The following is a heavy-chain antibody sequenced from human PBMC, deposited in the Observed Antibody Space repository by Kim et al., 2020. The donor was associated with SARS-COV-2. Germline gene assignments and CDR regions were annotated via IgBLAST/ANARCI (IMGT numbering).Heavy chain of an antibody. V-gene: IGHV3-30-3*01. J-gene: IGHJ6*04. CDR1: GFTFSSYA. D-gene: IGHD3-3*01. CDR2: ISYDGSNK. Sequence: GGSLRLSCAASGFTFSSYAMHWVRQAPGKGLEWVAVISYDGSNKYYADSVKGRFTISRDNSKNTLYLQMNSLRAEDTAVYYCAGNYDIWSGYYPPGMDVWGKGTTVTVSS. CDR3: AGNYDIWSGYYPPGMDV.